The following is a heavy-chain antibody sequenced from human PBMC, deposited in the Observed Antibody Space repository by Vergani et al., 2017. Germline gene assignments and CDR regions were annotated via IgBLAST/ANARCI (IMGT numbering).Heavy chain of an antibody. J-gene: IGHJ4*02. CDR3: ARHEEQWLAPADFDY. D-gene: IGHD6-19*01. CDR1: GGSISSSSYY. CDR2: IYYSGST. Sequence: QLQLQESGPGLVKPSETLSLTCTVSGGSISSSSYYWGWIRQPPGKGLEWIGSIYYSGSTYYNPSLKSRVTISVDTSKNQFSRKLSSVTAADTAVYYCARHEEQWLAPADFDYWGQGTLVTVSS. V-gene: IGHV4-39*01.